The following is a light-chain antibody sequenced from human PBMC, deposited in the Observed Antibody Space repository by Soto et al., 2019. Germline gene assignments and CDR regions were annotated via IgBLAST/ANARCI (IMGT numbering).Light chain of an antibody. V-gene: IGKV1-33*01. J-gene: IGKJ4*01. Sequence: DIQMTQSPSTLSGSVGDRVTITCRASQTISSWLAWYQQKPGKAPKLLIYDASNLETGVPSRFSGSGSGTDFTFTISSLQPEDIATYYCQQYDNLFEELTFGGGTKVDIK. CDR1: QTISSW. CDR2: DAS. CDR3: QQYDNLFEELT.